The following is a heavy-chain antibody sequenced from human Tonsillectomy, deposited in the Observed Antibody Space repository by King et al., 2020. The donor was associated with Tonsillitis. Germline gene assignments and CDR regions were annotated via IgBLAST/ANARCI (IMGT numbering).Heavy chain of an antibody. J-gene: IGHJ4*02. CDR3: ARDGYNWNDLDS. D-gene: IGHD1-20*01. Sequence: VQLVESGGGLVQPGGSLRLSCAASGFTFSTYWMTWVRQAPGKGLEWVANIKEDGSEIHYVDSVKGRFTISRDNAKNSLYLQMNSLRAEDTAVYYCARDGYNWNDLDSWGQGTLVTVSS. CDR2: IKEDGSEI. CDR1: GFTFSTYW. V-gene: IGHV3-7*01.